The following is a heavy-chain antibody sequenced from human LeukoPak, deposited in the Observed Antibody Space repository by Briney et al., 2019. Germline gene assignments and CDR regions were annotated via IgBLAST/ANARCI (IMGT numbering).Heavy chain of an antibody. CDR3: ARGTMVRGVLFDY. CDR1: GGSSSGYY. D-gene: IGHD3-10*01. V-gene: IGHV4-34*01. Sequence: TSSETLSLTCAVYGGSSSGYYWSWIRQPPGKGLEWIGEINHSGSTNYNPSLKSRVTISVDTSKNQFSLKLSSVTAADTAVYYCARGTMVRGVLFDYWGQGTLVTVSS. CDR2: INHSGST. J-gene: IGHJ4*02.